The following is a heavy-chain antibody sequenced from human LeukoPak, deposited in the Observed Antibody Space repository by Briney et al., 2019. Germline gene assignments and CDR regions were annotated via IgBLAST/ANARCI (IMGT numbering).Heavy chain of an antibody. V-gene: IGHV6-1*01. D-gene: IGHD6-19*01. J-gene: IGHJ4*02. CDR1: GDSVSSNSAA. CDR2: TYYRSKWYN. Sequence: SQTLSLTCAISGDSVSSNSAAWNWIRQSPSRGLEWLGRTYYRSKWYNDYAVSVKSRITINPDTSKNQFSLQLNSVTPEDTAVYYCARDPGSKVAVEYYFDYWGQGTLVTVSS. CDR3: ARDPGSKVAVEYYFDY.